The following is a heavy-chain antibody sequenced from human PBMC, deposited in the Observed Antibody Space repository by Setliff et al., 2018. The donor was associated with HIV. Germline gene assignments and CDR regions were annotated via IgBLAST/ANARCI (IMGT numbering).Heavy chain of an antibody. CDR2: INHSGST. Sequence: SETLSLTCAVYGGSFSGYSWSWIRKPPGKGLEWIGEINHSGSTNYNPSLKSRVTISVDTSKNQFPLKLSSVTAADTAVYYCARGAVATYYNFWSGLKGAFDIWGQGTMVTVSS. V-gene: IGHV4-34*01. D-gene: IGHD3-3*01. CDR3: ARGAVATYYNFWSGLKGAFDI. CDR1: GGSFSGYS. J-gene: IGHJ3*02.